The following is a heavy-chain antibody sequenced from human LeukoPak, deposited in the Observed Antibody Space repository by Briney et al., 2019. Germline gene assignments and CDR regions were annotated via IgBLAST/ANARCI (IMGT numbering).Heavy chain of an antibody. Sequence: PGGSLRLSCAASGFTFSSYGMHWVRQAPGKGLEWVAVISYDGTNKYYADSVKGRFTILRDNPKKTLYLQMNSLRPEDTAAYFCVRGGANPNFAYMDVWGKGTTVTVSS. D-gene: IGHD4/OR15-4a*01. V-gene: IGHV3-30*03. J-gene: IGHJ6*03. CDR3: VRGGANPNFAYMDV. CDR2: ISYDGTNK. CDR1: GFTFSSYG.